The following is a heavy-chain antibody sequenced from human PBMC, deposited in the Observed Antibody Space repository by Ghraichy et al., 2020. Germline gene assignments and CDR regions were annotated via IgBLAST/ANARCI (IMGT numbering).Heavy chain of an antibody. V-gene: IGHV3-7*01. J-gene: IGHJ4*02. CDR2: IKYEGSAE. D-gene: IGHD2-21*02. Sequence: GGSLRLSCAASGFAYNSYWMNWVRQAPGNGLEWVAYIKYEGSAEYYVESVKGRFANSRDNAKNSLFLQMNSLRAEDTAVYYCARGWGRFDYWGQGTLVTVSS. CDR1: GFAYNSYW. CDR3: ARGWGRFDY.